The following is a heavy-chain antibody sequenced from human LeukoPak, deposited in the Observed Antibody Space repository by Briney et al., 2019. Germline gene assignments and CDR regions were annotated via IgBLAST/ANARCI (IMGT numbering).Heavy chain of an antibody. D-gene: IGHD4-17*01. Sequence: SETLSLTCAVYGGSFSGYYWSWIRQPPGEGLEWIGSIYYSGSTYYNPSLKSRVTISVDTSKNQFSLKLSSVTAADTAVYYCARYDYGDYKNFDYWGQGTLVTVSS. CDR1: GGSFSGYY. CDR3: ARYDYGDYKNFDY. CDR2: IYYSGST. J-gene: IGHJ4*02. V-gene: IGHV4-34*01.